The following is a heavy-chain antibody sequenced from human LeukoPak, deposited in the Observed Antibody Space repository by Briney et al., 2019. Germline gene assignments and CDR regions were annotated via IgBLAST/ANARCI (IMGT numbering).Heavy chain of an antibody. CDR1: GDSITSSNYY. Sequence: SQTLSLTCTVSGDSITSSNYYWNWIRQPAGKGLEWIGRVYSSGSANYNPSLKSRLTISVDTSKNQFSLKLSSVTAADTAVYYCARAYYDSSGYYTPPAYYFDYWGQGTLVTVSS. CDR3: ARAYYDSSGYYTPPAYYFDY. V-gene: IGHV4-61*02. J-gene: IGHJ4*02. D-gene: IGHD3-22*01. CDR2: VYSSGSA.